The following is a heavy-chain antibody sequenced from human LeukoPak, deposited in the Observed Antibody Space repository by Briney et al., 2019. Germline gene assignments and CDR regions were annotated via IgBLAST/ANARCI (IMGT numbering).Heavy chain of an antibody. CDR2: ISGSGSPT. Sequence: GGSLRLSCAASGFTFSAYEMNWVRQAPGMGLEWVSYISGSGSPTFYADSVKGRFTIPRDNAKNSLYLQMNSPRAEDTAVYYCARDLRVTMNGGAAHWGQGTLVSVSS. CDR3: ARDLRVTMNGGAAH. V-gene: IGHV3-48*03. J-gene: IGHJ4*02. CDR1: GFTFSAYE. D-gene: IGHD3-10*01.